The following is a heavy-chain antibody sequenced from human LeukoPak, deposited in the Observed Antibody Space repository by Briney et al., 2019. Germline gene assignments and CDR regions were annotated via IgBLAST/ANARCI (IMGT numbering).Heavy chain of an antibody. CDR1: GFTFSSYA. V-gene: IGHV3-30-3*01. Sequence: PGRSLRLSCAASGFTFSSYAMHWVRQAPGKGLEWVAVISYDGSNKYYADSVKGRFTISRDNSKNTLYLQMNSLRAEDTAVYYCGKDLGYSNYESNDYWGQGTLVTVSS. CDR3: GKDLGYSNYESNDY. CDR2: ISYDGSNK. D-gene: IGHD4-11*01. J-gene: IGHJ4*02.